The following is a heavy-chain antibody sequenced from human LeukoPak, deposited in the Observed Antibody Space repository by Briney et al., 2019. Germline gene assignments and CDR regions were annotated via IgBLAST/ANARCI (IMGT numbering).Heavy chain of an antibody. J-gene: IGHJ4*01. CDR3: ARVIYSSSHEPEADY. CDR2: INPSGGST. D-gene: IGHD6-6*01. Sequence: ASVKVSCKASGYTFTSYYMHWARQAPGQGLEWMGIINPSGGSTSYAQKFQGRVTMTRDTSTSTVYMELSSLRSEDTAVYYCARVIYSSSHEPEADYWGQEPWSPSPQ. CDR1: GYTFTSYY. V-gene: IGHV1-46*01.